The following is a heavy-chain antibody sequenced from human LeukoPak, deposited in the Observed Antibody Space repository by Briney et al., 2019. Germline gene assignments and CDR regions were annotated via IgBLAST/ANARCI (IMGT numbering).Heavy chain of an antibody. CDR1: GFTFSTYA. CDR2: ISGIGGST. J-gene: IGHJ6*02. V-gene: IGHV3-23*01. CDR3: AKSRVSYYYGMDV. Sequence: GGSLRLSCAASGFTFSTYAMSWVRQTPGKGLEWVSAISGIGGSTYYADSVKGRFTISRDNSKSTLYLQMNSLRAEDTAVYYCAKSRVSYYYGMDVWGQGTTVTVSS.